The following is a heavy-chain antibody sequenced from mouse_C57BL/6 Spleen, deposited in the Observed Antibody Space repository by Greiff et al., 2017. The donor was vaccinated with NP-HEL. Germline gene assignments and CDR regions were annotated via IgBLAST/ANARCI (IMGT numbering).Heavy chain of an antibody. CDR2: INPSSGYT. J-gene: IGHJ3*01. V-gene: IGHV1-7*01. D-gene: IGHD1-1*01. CDR1: GYTFTSYW. Sequence: VQLQQSGAELAKPGASVKLSCKASGYTFTSYWMHWVQQRPGQGLEWIGYINPSSGYTKYNQKFKDQATLTADKSSSPAYMQLSSLTYEDSAVYYCARDYGSSFAWFAYWGQGTLVTVSA. CDR3: ARDYGSSFAWFAY.